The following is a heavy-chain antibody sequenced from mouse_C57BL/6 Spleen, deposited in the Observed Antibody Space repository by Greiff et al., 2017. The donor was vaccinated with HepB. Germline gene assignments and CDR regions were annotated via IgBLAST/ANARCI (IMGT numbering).Heavy chain of an antibody. CDR2: IYPGSGST. Sequence: VQLQQPGAELVKPGASVKMSCKASGYTFTSYWITWVKQRPGQGLEWIGDIYPGSGSTNYNEKFKSKATLTVDTSASTAYMQLSSLTSEDSAVYYCAREGVYGNSAWFAYWGQGTLVTVSA. V-gene: IGHV1-55*01. D-gene: IGHD2-1*01. CDR3: AREGVYGNSAWFAY. J-gene: IGHJ3*01. CDR1: GYTFTSYW.